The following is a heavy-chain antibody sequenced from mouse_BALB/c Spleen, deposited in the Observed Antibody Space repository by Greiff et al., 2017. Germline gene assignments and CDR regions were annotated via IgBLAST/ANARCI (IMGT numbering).Heavy chain of an antibody. CDR3: ARWNWGWYFDV. J-gene: IGHJ1*01. V-gene: IGHV1S81*02. D-gene: IGHD4-1*01. Sequence: VKLQQPGAELVKPGASVKLSCKASGYTFTSYWMHWVKQRPGQGLEWIGEINPSNGRTNYNEKFKSKATLTVDKSSSTAYMQLSSLTSEDSAVYYCARWNWGWYFDVWGAGTTVTVSS. CDR2: INPSNGRT. CDR1: GYTFTSYW.